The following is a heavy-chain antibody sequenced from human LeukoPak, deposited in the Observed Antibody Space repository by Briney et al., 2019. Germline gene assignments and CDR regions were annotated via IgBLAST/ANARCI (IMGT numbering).Heavy chain of an antibody. V-gene: IGHV3-33*01. CDR2: ICYDGSNQ. Sequence: GGCLRLSPAASGFTLCRYGIHWVRQAPGKGLEWVGIICYDGSNQYYADSGRGRFTITRDNSKNTLYLQMNSLRAEDTAVYYCVGYHSGSPAPWGQGTLVTVSS. D-gene: IGHD3-10*01. CDR3: VGYHSGSPAP. CDR1: GFTLCRYG. J-gene: IGHJ5*02.